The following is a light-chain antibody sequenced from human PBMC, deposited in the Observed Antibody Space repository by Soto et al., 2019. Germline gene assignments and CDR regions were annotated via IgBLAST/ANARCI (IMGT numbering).Light chain of an antibody. J-gene: IGKJ5*01. Sequence: EIVMTQSPATLSQSPGERATLSCRASQSVSTYLAWYQQKPGQAPRLLIYEASNRASGISARFSGSGAGTYFTLTISSLEPEDFAVYYCQHRSDWPGFGQGTRLEIK. V-gene: IGKV3-11*01. CDR3: QHRSDWPG. CDR1: QSVSTY. CDR2: EAS.